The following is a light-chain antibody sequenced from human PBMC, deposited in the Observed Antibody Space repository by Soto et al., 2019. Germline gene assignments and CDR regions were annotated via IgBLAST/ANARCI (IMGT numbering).Light chain of an antibody. J-gene: IGKJ4*01. CDR1: QSVGSK. CDR3: QQYSNWPPVLT. V-gene: IGKV3D-15*01. Sequence: EVVMTQSPATLSVSQGERATLSCRASQSVGSKLAWYQQRPGQAPRLLIYDASNRATGIPARFSGSGSGTEFSLTISSLQSEDFAVYYCQQYSNWPPVLTFGGGTKVDIK. CDR2: DAS.